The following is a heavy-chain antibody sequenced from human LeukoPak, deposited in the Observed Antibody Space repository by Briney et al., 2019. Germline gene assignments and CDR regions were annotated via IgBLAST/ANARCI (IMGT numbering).Heavy chain of an antibody. Sequence: GGSLRLSCAASGFTFSSYSMNWVRQAPGKGLEWVSATSSSSSYIYYADSVKGRFTISRDNAKNSLYLQMNSLRAEDTAVYYCARDPMYYDILTGYSPYYFDYWGQGTLVTVSS. V-gene: IGHV3-21*01. J-gene: IGHJ4*02. CDR2: TSSSSSYI. CDR3: ARDPMYYDILTGYSPYYFDY. CDR1: GFTFSSYS. D-gene: IGHD3-9*01.